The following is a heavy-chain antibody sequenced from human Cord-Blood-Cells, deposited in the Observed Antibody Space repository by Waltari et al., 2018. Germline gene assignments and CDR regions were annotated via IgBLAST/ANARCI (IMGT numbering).Heavy chain of an antibody. Sequence: EVQLVESGGGLVQPGGSLRLSCAASGFTFSSYWMHWVRQAPGKGLVWVERMNRDGSSTSYADSGKGRFTISRDNAKNTLYLQMNSLRAEDTAVYYCARAYCSSTSCYYFDYWGQGTLVTVSS. V-gene: IGHV3-74*01. CDR1: GFTFSSYW. J-gene: IGHJ4*02. D-gene: IGHD2-2*01. CDR2: MNRDGSST. CDR3: ARAYCSSTSCYYFDY.